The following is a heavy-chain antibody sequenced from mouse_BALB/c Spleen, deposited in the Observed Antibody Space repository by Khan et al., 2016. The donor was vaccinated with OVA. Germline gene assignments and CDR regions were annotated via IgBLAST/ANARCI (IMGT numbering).Heavy chain of an antibody. D-gene: IGHD1-1*01. J-gene: IGHJ2*01. CDR2: INPHIGET. V-gene: IGHV1-20*02. CDR1: GYSFTGYF. CDR3: ARIYGSDFDY. Sequence: EVQLQQSGPELVKPGASVKISCKASGYSFTGYFMNWVMQSHGKSLEWIGRINPHIGETFYNQKFKGKATLTVDESSSTAHMELRSLASEDSAFYYGARIYGSDFDYWGQGTTLTVSS.